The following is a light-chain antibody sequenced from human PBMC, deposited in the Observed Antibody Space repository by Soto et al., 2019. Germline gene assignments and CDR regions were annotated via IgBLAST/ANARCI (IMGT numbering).Light chain of an antibody. CDR3: CSFAGTGTQYV. CDR1: SSNIGSYNL. Sequence: QSALAQPASVSGSLGQSITISCTGTSSNIGSYNLVSWYQHHPGKAPKIIIFEGSKRPSGVSNRFSGSRSGSTASLTISGLQAEDEADYYCCSFAGTGTQYVFGSGTKVTV. CDR2: EGS. J-gene: IGLJ1*01. V-gene: IGLV2-23*01.